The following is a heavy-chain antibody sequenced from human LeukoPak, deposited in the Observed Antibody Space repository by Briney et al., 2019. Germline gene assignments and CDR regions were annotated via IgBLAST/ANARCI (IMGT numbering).Heavy chain of an antibody. CDR3: TRTIAATPGDF. D-gene: IGHD2-15*01. CDR1: GFTFSNYW. Sequence: GGSLRLSCSASGFTFSNYWMSWVRQAPGKGLEWVANIKQDGSEKYFVDSVKGRFTISRDNAKNSLYLQMNSLRAEDTAVYYCTRTIAATPGDFWGQGTLVTVSS. J-gene: IGHJ4*02. CDR2: IKQDGSEK. V-gene: IGHV3-7*01.